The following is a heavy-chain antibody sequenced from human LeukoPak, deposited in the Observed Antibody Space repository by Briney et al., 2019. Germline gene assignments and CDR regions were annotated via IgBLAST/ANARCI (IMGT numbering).Heavy chain of an antibody. CDR2: INHGGST. J-gene: IGHJ5*02. CDR1: GGSFSGYY. V-gene: IGHV4-34*01. D-gene: IGHD1-26*01. Sequence: SETLSLTCAVYGGSFSGYYWSWIRQPPGKGLEWIGEINHGGSTNYNPSPKRRVTISVDTSKNQFSLKLSSVTAADTAVYYCARGLRSVDRYRGYNWFDPWGQGTLVTVSS. CDR3: ARGLRSVDRYRGYNWFDP.